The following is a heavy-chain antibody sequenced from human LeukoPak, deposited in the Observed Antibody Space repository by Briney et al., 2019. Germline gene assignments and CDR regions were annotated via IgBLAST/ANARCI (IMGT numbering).Heavy chain of an antibody. CDR3: ARGSMDYGDYGWFDR. J-gene: IGHJ5*02. CDR2: ISAYNGNT. CDR1: GYTFTSYG. Sequence: GASVTVSCTASGYTFTSYGISWVRQAPGQGLEWMGWISAYNGNTNYAQKLQGRVTMTTDTSTSTAYMELRSLRSDDTAVYYCARGSMDYGDYGWFDRWGQGTLVTVSS. V-gene: IGHV1-18*01. D-gene: IGHD4-17*01.